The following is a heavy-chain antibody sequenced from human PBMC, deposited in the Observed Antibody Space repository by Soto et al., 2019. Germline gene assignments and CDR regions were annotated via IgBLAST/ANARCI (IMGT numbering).Heavy chain of an antibody. V-gene: IGHV4-39*07. J-gene: IGHJ4*02. CDR3: AREEVGAEFAY. Sequence: SETLSLTCTVSGGSISSSSYYWGWIRQPPGKGLEWIGSIYYSGSTYYNPSLKSRVTISVDTSKNQFSLKLSSVTAADTAVYYCAREEVGAEFAYWGQGTLVTVSS. D-gene: IGHD1-26*01. CDR1: GGSISSSSYY. CDR2: IYYSGST.